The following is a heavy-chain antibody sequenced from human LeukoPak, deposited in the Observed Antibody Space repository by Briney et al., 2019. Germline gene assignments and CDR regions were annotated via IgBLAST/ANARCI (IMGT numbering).Heavy chain of an antibody. J-gene: IGHJ3*02. CDR2: IYHSGST. CDR1: GYSNSSGYY. Sequence: PSETLSLTCTVSGYSNSSGYYWGWIRQPPGKGLEWIGSIYHSGSTYYNPALKSRVTISVDTSKNQFSLKLSSVTAADTAVYYCASLPLVATHHAFDIWGQGTMVTVSS. CDR3: ASLPLVATHHAFDI. D-gene: IGHD5-12*01. V-gene: IGHV4-38-2*02.